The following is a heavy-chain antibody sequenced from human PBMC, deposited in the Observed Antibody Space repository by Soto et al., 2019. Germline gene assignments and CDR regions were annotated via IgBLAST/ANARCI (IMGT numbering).Heavy chain of an antibody. CDR1: GYTFTSYG. V-gene: IGHV1-18*01. J-gene: IGHJ6*03. CDR3: ERAQTPPYYGSGSYYLGNSYYYYMDF. CDR2: ISAYNGNT. D-gene: IGHD3-10*01. Sequence: QVQLVQSGAEVKKPGASVKVSCKASGYTFTSYGISCVRQAPGQGLEWMGWISAYNGNTNYAQKLQGRVTMTTDTSTRTAYMERRSLRADDTAVYYCERAQTPPYYGSGSYYLGNSYYYYMDFWGKGTTVTVS.